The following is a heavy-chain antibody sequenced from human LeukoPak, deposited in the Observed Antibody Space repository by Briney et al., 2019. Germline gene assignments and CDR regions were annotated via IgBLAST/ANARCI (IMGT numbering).Heavy chain of an antibody. CDR3: ALRGHSGYDYFDY. D-gene: IGHD5-12*01. CDR1: GYIFTDYY. Sequence: ASVKVSCKASGYIFTDYYMHWVRQAPGQGLEWMGWINPNSGGTNYAQKFQGRVTMTRDTSISTAYVELSRLRSDDTAVYYCALRGHSGYDYFDYWGQGTLVTVSS. CDR2: INPNSGGT. J-gene: IGHJ4*02. V-gene: IGHV1-2*02.